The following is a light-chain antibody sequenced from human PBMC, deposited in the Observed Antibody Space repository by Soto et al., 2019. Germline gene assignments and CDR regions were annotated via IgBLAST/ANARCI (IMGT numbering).Light chain of an antibody. CDR2: KAS. CDR1: QTISSW. CDR3: QQYSSHST. V-gene: IGKV1-5*03. J-gene: IGKJ1*01. Sequence: DIQMTQSPYTLSGSVGGRVTMPCRASQTISSWLAWYQQKPGKAPKLLIYKASTLKSGVPSRFSGSGSGTEFTLTISSLQPGDFATYYCQQYSSHSTFGQGTKVDIK.